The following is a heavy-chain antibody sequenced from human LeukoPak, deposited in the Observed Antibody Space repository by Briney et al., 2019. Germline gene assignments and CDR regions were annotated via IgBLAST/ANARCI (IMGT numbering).Heavy chain of an antibody. D-gene: IGHD5-12*01. J-gene: IGHJ4*02. Sequence: SQTLSLTCAISGDSVSSNSAAWNWIRQPPSRGLEWLGRTYYRSKWYNDYAVSVKSRITINPDTSKNQFSLQLNSVTPEDTAVYYCARDGPYSGYDYERVSFFDYWGQGTLVTVSS. V-gene: IGHV6-1*01. CDR2: TYYRSKWYN. CDR3: ARDGPYSGYDYERVSFFDY. CDR1: GDSVSSNSAA.